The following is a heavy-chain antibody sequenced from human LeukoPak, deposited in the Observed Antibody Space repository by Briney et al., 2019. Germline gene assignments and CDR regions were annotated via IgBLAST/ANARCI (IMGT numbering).Heavy chain of an antibody. CDR1: GGSISSGGYS. CDR3: ARVSPARGGYYFNDGFDI. J-gene: IGHJ3*02. CDR2: IYYSGST. V-gene: IGHV4-30-4*07. Sequence: PSETLSLTCAVSGGSISSGGYSWSWIRQPPGKGLEWIGYIYYSGSTYYNPSLKSRVTISVDTSKNQFSLKLSSVTAADTAVYYCARVSPARGGYYFNDGFDIWGQGTMVTVSS. D-gene: IGHD3-22*01.